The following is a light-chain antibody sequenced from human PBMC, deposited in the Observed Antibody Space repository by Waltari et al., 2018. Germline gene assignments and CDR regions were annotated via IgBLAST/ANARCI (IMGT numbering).Light chain of an antibody. CDR3: QQYINWPSFT. Sequence: EIVMTQSPATLSVSPGERVTLSCWASQSVSSNLAWYQQQPGQGPSLLIYDASTRAPGIPARFSGSGSGTEFTLTISSLTSEDFAIYYCQQYINWPSFTFGPGTKVDIK. J-gene: IGKJ3*01. CDR1: QSVSSN. V-gene: IGKV3D-15*01. CDR2: DAS.